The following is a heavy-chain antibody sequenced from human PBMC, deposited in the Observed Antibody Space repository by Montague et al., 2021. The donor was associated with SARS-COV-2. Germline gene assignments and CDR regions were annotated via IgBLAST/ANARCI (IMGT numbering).Heavy chain of an antibody. D-gene: IGHD3-22*01. CDR2: SYPGDSDT. CDR3: ARVTDYYYDTSGYWDAFDI. J-gene: IGHJ3*02. Sequence: QSGAEVKEPGESLKISCKGSRYSFTSYWIGWVHQMPGKGLEWMGISYPGDSDTRYSPSFQGQVTISADKSISTAYLQWSSLKASDTAIYYCARVTDYYYDTSGYWDAFDIWGQGTMVTVSS. CDR1: RYSFTSYW. V-gene: IGHV5-51*07.